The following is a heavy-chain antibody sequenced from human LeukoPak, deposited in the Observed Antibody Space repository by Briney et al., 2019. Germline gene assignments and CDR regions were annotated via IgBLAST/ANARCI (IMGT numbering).Heavy chain of an antibody. CDR2: LYYSGST. Sequence: SETLSLTCTVSGASISSYYWTWIRQPPGEGLEWIGYLYYSGSTNYNPSLKSRVTISVDTSKNQFSLKLTSVTAADTAVYYCARAGGGYSLDYWGQGTLVTVSS. D-gene: IGHD6-13*01. CDR3: ARAGGGYSLDY. CDR1: GASISSYY. V-gene: IGHV4-59*01. J-gene: IGHJ4*02.